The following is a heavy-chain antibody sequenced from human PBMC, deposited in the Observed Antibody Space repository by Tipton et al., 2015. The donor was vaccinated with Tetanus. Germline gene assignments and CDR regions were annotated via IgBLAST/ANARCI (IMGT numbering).Heavy chain of an antibody. CDR3: ARDRGDYIYYGMDV. CDR2: IDPNSGDT. D-gene: IGHD3-22*01. Sequence: QLVQSGAEVKKPGASVKVSCKAFGYTFTAQYMYWVRQAPGQGLEWMGWIDPNSGDTKYAQKFRGGVTMTRDTSISTIHMGLSGLRSDDTAVYYCARDRGDYIYYGMDVWGQGTTVTVSS. J-gene: IGHJ6*02. V-gene: IGHV1-2*02. CDR1: GYTFTAQY.